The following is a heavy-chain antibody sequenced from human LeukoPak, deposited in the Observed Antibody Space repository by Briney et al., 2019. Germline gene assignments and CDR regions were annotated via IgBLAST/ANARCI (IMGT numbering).Heavy chain of an antibody. CDR3: ASHSSVHWFDP. J-gene: IGHJ5*02. D-gene: IGHD3-22*01. CDR2: INHSGNT. CDR1: GESFSGYY. V-gene: IGHV4-34*01. Sequence: SETLSLTCAVYGESFSGYYWSWIRQPPGKGLEWIGEINHSGNTNYNPSLKSRVTMSVDTSKNQFSLKLSSVTAADTAVYYCASHSSVHWFDPWGQGTLVTVSS.